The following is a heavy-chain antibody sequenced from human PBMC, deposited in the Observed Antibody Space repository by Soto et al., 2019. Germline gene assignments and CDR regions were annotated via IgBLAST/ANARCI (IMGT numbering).Heavy chain of an antibody. D-gene: IGHD1-26*01. Sequence: QVQLVQSGAEVKKPGSSVKVSCKASGGTFSSYAISWVRQAPGQGLEWMGGIIPIFGTANYAQKFQGRVTITADESTSTAYMERSSLRSENTAVYYGARGSGSSPDYYYYYGMDVWGQGTTVTVSS. V-gene: IGHV1-69*01. CDR2: IIPIFGTA. J-gene: IGHJ6*02. CDR1: GGTFSSYA. CDR3: ARGSGSSPDYYYYYGMDV.